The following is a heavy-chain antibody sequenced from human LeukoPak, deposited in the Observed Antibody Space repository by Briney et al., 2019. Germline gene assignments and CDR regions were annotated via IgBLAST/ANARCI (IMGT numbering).Heavy chain of an antibody. V-gene: IGHV1-8*03. J-gene: IGHJ4*02. CDR3: AISRFGNGDYFFEDV. CDR2: INPNLGAT. CDR1: GYTFTTYD. D-gene: IGHD4-17*01. Sequence: ASVKVSCKASGYTFTTYDLNWVRQATGQGLEWMGWINPNLGATDYAQKFQGRVTIAMNISISTTYMELSSPRSDDTAVYYCAISRFGNGDYFFEDVWGQGTLVTVSS.